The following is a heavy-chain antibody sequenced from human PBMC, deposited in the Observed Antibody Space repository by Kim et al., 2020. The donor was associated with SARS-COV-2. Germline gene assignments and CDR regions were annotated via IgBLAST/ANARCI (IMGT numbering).Heavy chain of an antibody. Sequence: SVKVSCKASGGTFSSYAISWVRQAPGQGLEWMGGIIPIFGTANYAQKFQGRVTITADESTSTAYMELSSLRSEDTAVYYCARARRYDFWSGYSYHGMDVWGQGTTVTVSS. CDR1: GGTFSSYA. CDR3: ARARRYDFWSGYSYHGMDV. CDR2: IIPIFGTA. J-gene: IGHJ6*02. V-gene: IGHV1-69*13. D-gene: IGHD3-3*01.